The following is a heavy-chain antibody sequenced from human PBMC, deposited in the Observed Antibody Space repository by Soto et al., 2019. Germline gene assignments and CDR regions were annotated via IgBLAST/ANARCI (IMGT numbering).Heavy chain of an antibody. CDR1: GFTFSAFA. Sequence: QVQMVESGGGVAQPGGSLRLSCAVSGFTFSAFAMYWVRQAPGKGLEWVALISYDGRNEDYAESVRGRFTISRDNSKNTLYLDMKSLSAADSAVYFCAKGVVGDPAYFDDWGQGTLVTVSS. V-gene: IGHV3-30*18. J-gene: IGHJ4*02. CDR3: AKGVVGDPAYFDD. CDR2: ISYDGRNE. D-gene: IGHD3-10*01.